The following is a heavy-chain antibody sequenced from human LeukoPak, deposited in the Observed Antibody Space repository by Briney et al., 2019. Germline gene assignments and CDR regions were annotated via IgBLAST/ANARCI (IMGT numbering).Heavy chain of an antibody. D-gene: IGHD1-26*01. Sequence: GGSLRLSCAASGFTFSSYAMSWVRQAPGKGLEWVSAISGSGGSTYYADSVKGRFTISRDNSKNTLHLQINSLRAEDTAVYYCAKPRIVGSTTSLYFDYWGQGTLVTVSS. V-gene: IGHV3-23*01. CDR3: AKPRIVGSTTSLYFDY. CDR2: ISGSGGST. CDR1: GFTFSSYA. J-gene: IGHJ4*02.